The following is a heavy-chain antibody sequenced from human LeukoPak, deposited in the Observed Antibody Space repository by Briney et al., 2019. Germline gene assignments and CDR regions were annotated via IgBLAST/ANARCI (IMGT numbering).Heavy chain of an antibody. V-gene: IGHV3-23*01. J-gene: IGHJ4*02. CDR1: GFTFNNYA. Sequence: PGGSLTLSCTASGFTFNNYAMNWLRQAPGKGLEWVSAISSSDGNIHYAHSVRARFTISRDNPKHTLYLKMHSLSGEHAAVHYCATRPPLRGWGQVTLVT. CDR3: ATRPPLRG. CDR2: ISSSDGNI. D-gene: IGHD1-14*01.